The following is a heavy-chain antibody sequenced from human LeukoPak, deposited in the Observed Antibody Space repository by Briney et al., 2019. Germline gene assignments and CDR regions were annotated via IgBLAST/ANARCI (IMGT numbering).Heavy chain of an antibody. CDR2: IYHSGST. CDR1: GYSISSGYY. V-gene: IGHV4-38-2*02. Sequence: SETLSLTCTVSGYSISSGYYWGWIRQPPGKGLEWIGSIYHSGSTYYNPSLKSRVTISVDTSKNQFSLKLSSVTAADTAVYYCAGDYSSSTGDWGQGTLVTVSS. D-gene: IGHD6-6*01. CDR3: AGDYSSSTGD. J-gene: IGHJ4*02.